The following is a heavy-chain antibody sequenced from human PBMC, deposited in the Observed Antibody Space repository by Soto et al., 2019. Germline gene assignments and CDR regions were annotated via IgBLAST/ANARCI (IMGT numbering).Heavy chain of an antibody. CDR1: GYTFTGYY. CDR3: ARDSGGYSYGFNYYYYGMDV. Sequence: ASVKVSCKASGYTFTGYYMHWVRQAPGQGLEWMGWINPNSGGTNYAQKFQGWVTMTRDTSISTAYMELSRLRSDDTAVYYCARDSGGYSYGFNYYYYGMDVWGQGTTVSVSS. J-gene: IGHJ6*02. V-gene: IGHV1-2*04. CDR2: INPNSGGT. D-gene: IGHD5-18*01.